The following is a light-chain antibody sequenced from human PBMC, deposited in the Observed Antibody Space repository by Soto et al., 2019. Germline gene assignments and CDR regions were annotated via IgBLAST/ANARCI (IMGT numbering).Light chain of an antibody. CDR2: DAS. J-gene: IGKJ5*01. CDR3: QQYNSYPIT. Sequence: DIQMTQSPSTLSASVGDRVTITCRASQTLSNWLAWYQQKPGKAPKLLIYDASSLESGVPSRFSGSGSGTEFTLTISSLQPDDFATYYCQQYNSYPITFGQGTRLEIK. CDR1: QTLSNW. V-gene: IGKV1-5*01.